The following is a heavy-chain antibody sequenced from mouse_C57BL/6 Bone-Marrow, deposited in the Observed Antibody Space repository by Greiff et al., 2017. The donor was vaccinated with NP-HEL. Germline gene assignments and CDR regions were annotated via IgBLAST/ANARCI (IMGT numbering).Heavy chain of an antibody. CDR3: AGSAGFAY. Sequence: VKLQESGAELVKPGASVKISCKASGYAFSSYWMNWVKQRPGKGLEWIGQIYPGDGDTNYNGKFKGKATLTADKSSSTAYMQLSSRASEDSAVYFCAGSAGFAYWGQGTLVTVSA. CDR1: GYAFSSYW. V-gene: IGHV1-80*01. J-gene: IGHJ3*01. CDR2: IYPGDGDT.